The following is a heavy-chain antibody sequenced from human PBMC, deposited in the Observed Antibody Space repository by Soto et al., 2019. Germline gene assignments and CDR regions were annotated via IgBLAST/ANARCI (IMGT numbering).Heavy chain of an antibody. CDR2: ITNSGGGT. V-gene: IGHV3-23*01. D-gene: IGHD3-22*01. J-gene: IGHJ4*02. Sequence: EVQLLESGGGLVQPGGSLRLSCAASGFTFTTYAMSWVRQAPEKGLEWVTSITNSGGGTYYADSVKGRFTISRDNSMNTLYLQMNSLRAEDTAVYYCARQIYDSDTGPNFQYYFDSWGQGTPVTVSS. CDR3: ARQIYDSDTGPNFQYYFDS. CDR1: GFTFTTYA.